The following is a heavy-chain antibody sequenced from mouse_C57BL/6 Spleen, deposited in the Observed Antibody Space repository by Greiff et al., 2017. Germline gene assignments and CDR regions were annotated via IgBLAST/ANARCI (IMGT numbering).Heavy chain of an antibody. J-gene: IGHJ2*01. CDR3: AYSLTTVVAGNCDY. Sequence: VKVVESGPELVKPGASVKISCKASGYAFSSSWMNWVKQRPGKGLEWIGRIYPGDGDTNYNGKFKGKATLTADKSSSTAYMQLSSLTSEDSAVYFCAYSLTTVVAGNCDYWGQGTTLTVSS. CDR1: GYAFSSSW. V-gene: IGHV1-82*01. CDR2: IYPGDGDT. D-gene: IGHD1-1*01.